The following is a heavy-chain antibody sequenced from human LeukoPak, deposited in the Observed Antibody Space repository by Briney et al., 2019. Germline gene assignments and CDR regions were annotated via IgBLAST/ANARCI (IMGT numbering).Heavy chain of an antibody. CDR1: EFTVSRNY. D-gene: IGHD5-24*01. CDR2: IFSNGDT. CDR3: TRDQMNY. Sequence: GGSLRLSCTASEFTVSRNYMLWVRQAPGKGLEWVSLIFSNGDTHYADSVKGRFTISGDTSKNTVPLQMNSLRVEDTAMYYCTRDQMNYWGQGTLVTVSS. V-gene: IGHV3-53*01. J-gene: IGHJ4*02.